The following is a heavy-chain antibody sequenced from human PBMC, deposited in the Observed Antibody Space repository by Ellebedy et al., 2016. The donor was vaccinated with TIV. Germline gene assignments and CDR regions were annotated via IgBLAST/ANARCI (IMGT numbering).Heavy chain of an antibody. J-gene: IGHJ4*02. Sequence: GESLKISCAASGFTFSSCVMSWVRQLPGKGPEWVSGIGSRGVNSYYADSVKGRFTMSRDNSKNTLYLQMDGLRVDDTAVYYCAKGTYSSGWYFDSWGQGTQVTVSA. CDR3: AKGTYSSGWYFDS. D-gene: IGHD6-19*01. V-gene: IGHV3-23*01. CDR2: IGSRGVNS. CDR1: GFTFSSCV.